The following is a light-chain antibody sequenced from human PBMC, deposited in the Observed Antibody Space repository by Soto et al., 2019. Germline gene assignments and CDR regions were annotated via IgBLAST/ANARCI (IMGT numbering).Light chain of an antibody. Sequence: DIQMTQSPSTLSASVGDRVTITCRASQSISSWLDWYQQKPGKAPKLLIYKASSLESGVPSRFSGSRTGTEFTLTISSLQPDDFATYYCQQYNSYPSFGGGTKVEIQ. CDR3: QQYNSYPS. J-gene: IGKJ4*01. CDR1: QSISSW. V-gene: IGKV1-5*03. CDR2: KAS.